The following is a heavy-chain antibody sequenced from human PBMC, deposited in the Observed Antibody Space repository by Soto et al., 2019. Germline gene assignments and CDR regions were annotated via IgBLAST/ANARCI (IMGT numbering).Heavy chain of an antibody. CDR1: GYTFTNYG. CDR2: ISGYNGNT. Sequence: ASVKVSCKASGYTFTNYGSTWVRLAPGQGLEWMGWISGYNGNTNFAHKFQGRVTMTRDTSTSTVYMELRSLRSDDTAVYYCARDRPTILGVVTPFEYLGRGTLATVSS. D-gene: IGHD3-3*01. CDR3: ARDRPTILGVVTPFEY. V-gene: IGHV1-18*01. J-gene: IGHJ4*02.